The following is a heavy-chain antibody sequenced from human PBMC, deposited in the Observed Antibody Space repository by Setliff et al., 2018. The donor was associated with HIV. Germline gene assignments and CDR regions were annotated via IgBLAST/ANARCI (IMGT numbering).Heavy chain of an antibody. Sequence: LRLSCAASGFTFDRYWMHWVRQAPGRGLVWVSRVNSDGSSKTYADSVKDRFTISRDNAKNTLYLQMNSLRAEDTGVYYCHSGYDTEEQSYFDYWGQGTLVTVSS. J-gene: IGHJ4*02. V-gene: IGHV3-74*01. CDR2: VNSDGSSK. CDR1: GFTFDRYW. D-gene: IGHD5-12*01. CDR3: HSGYDTEEQSYFDY.